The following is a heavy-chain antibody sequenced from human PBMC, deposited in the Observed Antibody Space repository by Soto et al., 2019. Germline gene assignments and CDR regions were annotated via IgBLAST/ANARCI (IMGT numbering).Heavy chain of an antibody. V-gene: IGHV5-51*01. CDR2: IYPGDSDT. Sequence: GESLKISCKGSGYSFTSYWIGWVRQMPGKGLEWMGIIYPGDSDTRYSPSFQGQVTISADKSISTAYLQWSSLKASDTAMYYRARQLILTDYYYYGMDVWGQGTTVTVSS. CDR1: GYSFTSYW. CDR3: ARQLILTDYYYYGMDV. J-gene: IGHJ6*02.